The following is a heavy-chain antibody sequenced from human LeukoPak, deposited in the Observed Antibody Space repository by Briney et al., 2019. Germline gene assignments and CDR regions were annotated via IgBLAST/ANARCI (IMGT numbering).Heavy chain of an antibody. D-gene: IGHD6-19*01. CDR2: INHSGST. CDR3: ASSGWYRGY. J-gene: IGHJ4*02. CDR1: GGSFSDYY. V-gene: IGHV4-34*01. Sequence: SETLSLTCAVYGGSFSDYYWSWIRQPPGKGLEWIGEINHSGSTTYNPSLKSRVTISVDTSKNQFTLKLNSVSAADTAVYYCASSGWYRGYWGQGTLVTVSS.